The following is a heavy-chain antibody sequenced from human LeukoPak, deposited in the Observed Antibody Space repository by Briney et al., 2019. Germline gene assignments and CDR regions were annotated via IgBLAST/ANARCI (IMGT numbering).Heavy chain of an antibody. J-gene: IGHJ5*02. CDR1: GGSISSYY. Sequence: SETLSLTCTVSGGSISSYYWSWIRQPAGKGLEWIGRIYTSGSTNYNPSLKSRVTMSVDTSKNQFSLKLSSVTAADTAVYYCARSRGYCSSTSCYSWFDPWGQGTLVTVSS. CDR2: IYTSGST. D-gene: IGHD2-2*01. CDR3: ARSRGYCSSTSCYSWFDP. V-gene: IGHV4-4*07.